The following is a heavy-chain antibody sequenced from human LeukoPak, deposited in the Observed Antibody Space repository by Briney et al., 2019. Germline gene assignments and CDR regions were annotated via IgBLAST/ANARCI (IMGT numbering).Heavy chain of an antibody. D-gene: IGHD1/OR15-1a*01. CDR1: GYIFTELS. CDR3: ATHSPQNNTSWYYYYYMDV. V-gene: IGHV1-24*01. J-gene: IGHJ6*03. CDR2: FDPEDGET. Sequence: ASVKVSCKVSGYIFTELSMHWVRQAPGKGLEWTGGFDPEDGETIYAQKFQGRVTMTEDASTDTAYMELSSLRSEDTAVYYCATHSPQNNTSWYYYYYMDVWGKGTTVTVSS.